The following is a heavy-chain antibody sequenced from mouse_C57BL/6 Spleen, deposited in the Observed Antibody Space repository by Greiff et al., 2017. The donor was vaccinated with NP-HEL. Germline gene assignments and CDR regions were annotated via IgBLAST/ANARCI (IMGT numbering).Heavy chain of an antibody. Sequence: DVKLVESGGGLVKPGGSLKLSCAASGFTFSSYAMSWVRQTPEKRLEWVATISDGGSYTYYPDNVKGRFTISRDNAKNNLYLQMSHLKSEDTAMYYWAREDIYDYDRAYYAMDYWGQGTSVTVSS. CDR2: ISDGGSYT. V-gene: IGHV5-4*01. CDR1: GFTFSSYA. J-gene: IGHJ4*01. CDR3: AREDIYDYDRAYYAMDY. D-gene: IGHD2-4*01.